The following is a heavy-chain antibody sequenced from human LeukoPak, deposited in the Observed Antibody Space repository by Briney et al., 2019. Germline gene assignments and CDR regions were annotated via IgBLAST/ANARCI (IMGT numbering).Heavy chain of an antibody. J-gene: IGHJ3*02. CDR3: ATDKPSGGIWSGYYFVRRAFDI. CDR1: GYTLTELS. CDR2: FDPEDGET. Sequence: ASVKVSCKVSGYTLTELSMHWVRQAPGKGLEWMGGFDPEDGETIYAQKFLGRVTMTEDTSTDTAYMELSSLRSEDTAVYYCATDKPSGGIWSGYYFVRRAFDIWGQGTMVTVSS. V-gene: IGHV1-24*01. D-gene: IGHD3-3*01.